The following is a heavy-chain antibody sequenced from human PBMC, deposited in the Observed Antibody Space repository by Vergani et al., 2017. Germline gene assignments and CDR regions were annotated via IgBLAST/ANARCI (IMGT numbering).Heavy chain of an antibody. J-gene: IGHJ6*02. D-gene: IGHD3-22*01. Sequence: QVQLVESGGGLVKPGGSLRLSCAASGFTFSDYYMSWIRQAPGKGLEWVSYISSSGSTIYYADSVKGLFTISRDNAKNSLYLQMNSLRAEDTAVYYCARKHISNYYDSSGYYYMVYYYGMDVWGQGTTVTVSS. V-gene: IGHV3-11*01. CDR1: GFTFSDYY. CDR2: ISSSGSTI. CDR3: ARKHISNYYDSSGYYYMVYYYGMDV.